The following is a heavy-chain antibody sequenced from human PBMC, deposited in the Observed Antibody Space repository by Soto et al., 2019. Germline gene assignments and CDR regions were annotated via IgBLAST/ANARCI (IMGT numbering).Heavy chain of an antibody. J-gene: IGHJ5*02. V-gene: IGHV1-69*13. CDR2: IIPYYNTL. CDR1: EGTFNSYA. CDR3: ASGASRWYPYFFDP. Sequence: ASVKVSCKASEGTFNSYAIAWVRQAPGQGLEWMGGIIPYYNTLNYAQKFQDRVNITADDSTNTVYMELSSLRSDDTAVYFCASGASRWYPYFFDPWAQGTLVTVSS. D-gene: IGHD6-13*01.